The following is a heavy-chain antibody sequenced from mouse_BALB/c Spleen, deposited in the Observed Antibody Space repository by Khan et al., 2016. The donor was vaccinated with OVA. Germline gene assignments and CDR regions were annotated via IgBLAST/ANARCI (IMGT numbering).Heavy chain of an antibody. V-gene: IGHV9-1*02. CDR1: GYTFTNYG. CDR3: AKSREYDYDEFAY. CDR2: INTYTGEP. D-gene: IGHD2-4*01. Sequence: QIQLVQSGPELKKPGETVKISCKASGYTFTNYGMNWVKQAPRKGLKWMGWINTYTGEPTYADDFKGRFAFSLETSANTAYLQINNPKNEDMATYFCAKSREYDYDEFAYWGQGTLVTVSA. J-gene: IGHJ3*01.